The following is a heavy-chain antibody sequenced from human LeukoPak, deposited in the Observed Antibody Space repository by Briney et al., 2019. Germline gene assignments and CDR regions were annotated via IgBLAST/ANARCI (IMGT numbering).Heavy chain of an antibody. CDR2: FYHGGST. D-gene: IGHD5-24*01. Sequence: SETLSLTCTVSGYSISTGYYWDWIRQPPGKGLEWIGTFYHGGSTYYNPSLKSRVTISVDTSKNQFSLKLSSVTAADTAVYYCARGQRWLKHWGQGTLVTVSS. J-gene: IGHJ4*02. CDR3: ARGQRWLKH. V-gene: IGHV4-38-2*02. CDR1: GYSISTGYY.